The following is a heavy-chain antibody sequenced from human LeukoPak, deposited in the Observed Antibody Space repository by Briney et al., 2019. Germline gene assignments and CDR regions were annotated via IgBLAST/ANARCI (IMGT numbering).Heavy chain of an antibody. Sequence: GASVKVSRKASGYTFTSYAMNWVRQAPGQGLEWMGWINTNTGNPTYAQGSTGRFVFSLDTSVSTAYLQISSLKAEDTTVYYCARDRAYSSTAGPPTDYWGQGTLVTVSS. V-gene: IGHV7-4-1*02. D-gene: IGHD6-13*01. CDR2: INTNTGNP. CDR1: GYTFTSYA. CDR3: ARDRAYSSTAGPPTDY. J-gene: IGHJ4*02.